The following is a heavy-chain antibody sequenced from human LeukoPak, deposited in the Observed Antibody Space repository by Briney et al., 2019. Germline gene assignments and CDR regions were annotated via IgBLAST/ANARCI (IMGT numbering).Heavy chain of an antibody. J-gene: IGHJ4*02. Sequence: GESLKISCEASGYYFTNYWIGWVRQMPGKGLEWMGIIYPADSDTKYSPSLQGQVSISADKSISAAYLQWSSLKASDTAMYYCARLRKGWFGDLSFDYWGQGTTVTVSS. CDR1: GYYFTNYW. CDR3: ARLRKGWFGDLSFDY. D-gene: IGHD3-10*01. V-gene: IGHV5-51*01. CDR2: IYPADSDT.